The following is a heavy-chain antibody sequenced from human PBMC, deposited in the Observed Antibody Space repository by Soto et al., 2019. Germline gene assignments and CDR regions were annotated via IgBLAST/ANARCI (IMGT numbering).Heavy chain of an antibody. D-gene: IGHD4-17*01. CDR3: ARTYDGDYGYFDS. CDR2: ISSSSSNI. V-gene: IGHV3-21*01. Sequence: EVQLVESGGGLVKPGGALRLSCAASGFTLSSYRLNWVRQAPGKGLEWVSSISSSSSNIYYADSVKGRFIISRDNAKKSQYLQMTSLRAEDTAVYYCARTYDGDYGYFDSWGQGTLVTVSS. J-gene: IGHJ4*02. CDR1: GFTLSSYR.